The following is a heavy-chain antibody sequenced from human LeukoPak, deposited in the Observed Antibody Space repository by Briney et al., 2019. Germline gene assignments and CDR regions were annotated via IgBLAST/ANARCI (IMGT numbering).Heavy chain of an antibody. CDR1: GFTFSSYG. CDR2: IWYDGSNK. Sequence: PGGSLRLSCAASGFTFSSYGMHWVRQAPGKGLEWVAVIWYDGSNKYYADSVKGRFTISRDNSKNTLYLQMNSLRAEDTAVYYCAKEVLVPAAHDYYYYMDVWGKGTTVTVSS. J-gene: IGHJ6*03. D-gene: IGHD2-2*01. V-gene: IGHV3-33*06. CDR3: AKEVLVPAAHDYYYYMDV.